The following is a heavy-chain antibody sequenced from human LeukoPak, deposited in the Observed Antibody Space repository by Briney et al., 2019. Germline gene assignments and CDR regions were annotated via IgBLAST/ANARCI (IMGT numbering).Heavy chain of an antibody. CDR1: GFTFSSYA. J-gene: IGHJ4*02. CDR3: ARERLGYYDRSGLDY. V-gene: IGHV3-23*01. Sequence: GGSLRLSCAASGFTFSSYAMSWVRQAPGKGLEWVSAISGSGGSTYYADSVKGRFTISRDNSKNTLYLQMNSLRAEDTAVYYCARERLGYYDRSGLDYWGQGTLVTVSS. D-gene: IGHD3-22*01. CDR2: ISGSGGST.